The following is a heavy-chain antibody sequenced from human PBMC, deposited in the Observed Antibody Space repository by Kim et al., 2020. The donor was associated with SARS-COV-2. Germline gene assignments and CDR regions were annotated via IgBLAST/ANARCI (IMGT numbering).Heavy chain of an antibody. V-gene: IGHV3-30*18. CDR3: AKDRGGDYGEYGMDV. D-gene: IGHD4-17*01. Sequence: GWSLRLSCAASGFTFRSYGMHGVRQAPGKGLEWVAVRAEDGRKKYYADSVKGRVTISRDNSKNTLYLQMNSLRAEDTAVYYCAKDRGGDYGEYGMDVWGQGATVTFSS. CDR2: RAEDGRKK. CDR1: GFTFRSYG. J-gene: IGHJ6*02.